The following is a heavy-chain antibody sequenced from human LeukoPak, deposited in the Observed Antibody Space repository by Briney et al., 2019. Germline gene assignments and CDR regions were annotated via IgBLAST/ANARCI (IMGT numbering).Heavy chain of an antibody. Sequence: GGSLRLSCAASGFTFSSYWMSWVRQAPGKGLEWVANIKQDGGETYYVDSVRGRFTISRDNAKNSLYLQMNSLRVEDTAVYYCASSKDHYCHYWGQGTLVTVSS. CDR1: GFTFSSYW. V-gene: IGHV3-7*05. CDR3: ASSKDHYCHY. J-gene: IGHJ4*02. CDR2: IKQDGGET.